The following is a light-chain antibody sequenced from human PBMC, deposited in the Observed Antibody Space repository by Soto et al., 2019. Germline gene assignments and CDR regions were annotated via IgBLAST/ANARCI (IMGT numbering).Light chain of an antibody. CDR2: KAS. V-gene: IGKV1-5*03. CDR1: QSISSW. Sequence: DIQMTQSPSTLSASVGDRVTITCWASQSISSWLAWYQQKPGKAPKLLIYKASSLESGVPSRFSGSGSETEFTLTISSLQPDDFATYYCQQYNSYSTFGQGTKVEIK. J-gene: IGKJ1*01. CDR3: QQYNSYST.